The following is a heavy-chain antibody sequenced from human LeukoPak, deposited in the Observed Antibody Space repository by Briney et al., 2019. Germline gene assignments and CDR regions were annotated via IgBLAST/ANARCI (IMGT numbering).Heavy chain of an antibody. J-gene: IGHJ4*02. CDR3: AKDFGRNLGGPGY. D-gene: IGHD3-10*01. Sequence: PGGSLRLSCAASGFTFSTYTMAWVRQAPGGGLEWVSGISGDGYSTYYADSVKGRFAISRGNSKSTLYLQMNSLRAEDTAVYYCAKDFGRNLGGPGYWGRGTRVTVSS. V-gene: IGHV3-23*01. CDR2: ISGDGYST. CDR1: GFTFSTYT.